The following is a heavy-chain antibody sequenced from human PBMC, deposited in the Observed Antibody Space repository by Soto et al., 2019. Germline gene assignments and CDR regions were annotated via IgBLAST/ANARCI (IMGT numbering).Heavy chain of an antibody. Sequence: SETLSLTCAVYGGSFSGYYWSWIRQPPGKGLEWIGEINHSGSTNYNPSLKSRVTISVDTSKNQFSLKLGSVTAADTAVYYCARGGWFGELLFLHYYYGMDVWGQGTTVTVSS. D-gene: IGHD3-10*01. CDR2: INHSGST. CDR1: GGSFSGYY. J-gene: IGHJ6*02. V-gene: IGHV4-34*01. CDR3: ARGGWFGELLFLHYYYGMDV.